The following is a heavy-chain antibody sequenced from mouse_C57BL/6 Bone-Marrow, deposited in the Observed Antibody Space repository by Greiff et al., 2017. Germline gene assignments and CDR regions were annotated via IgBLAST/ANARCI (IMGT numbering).Heavy chain of an antibody. J-gene: IGHJ4*01. CDR3: ARGSTTPEDY. Sequence: EVKLQESGGGLVKPGGSLKLSCAASGFTFSSYAMSWVRQTPEKRLEWVATISDGGSYTYYPDNVKGRFTISRDNAKNNLYLQMSHLKSEDTAMYYCARGSTTPEDYWGRGTSVTVSS. V-gene: IGHV5-4*03. CDR1: GFTFSSYA. D-gene: IGHD1-1*01. CDR2: ISDGGSYT.